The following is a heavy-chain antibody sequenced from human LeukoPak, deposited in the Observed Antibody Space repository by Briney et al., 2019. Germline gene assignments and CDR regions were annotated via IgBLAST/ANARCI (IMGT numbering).Heavy chain of an antibody. J-gene: IGHJ4*02. CDR1: GYSINSGYH. CDR3: ATERRSGRIFGY. V-gene: IGHV4-38-2*01. CDR2: IYHSGST. Sequence: SETLSLTCAVSGYSINSGYHWGWIRQPPGKGLEWIGNIYHSGSTYYNPSLKSRVTISVDTSKNQFSLKLSSVTAADTAMYYCATERRSGRIFGYWGQGTLVTVSS. D-gene: IGHD3-3*01.